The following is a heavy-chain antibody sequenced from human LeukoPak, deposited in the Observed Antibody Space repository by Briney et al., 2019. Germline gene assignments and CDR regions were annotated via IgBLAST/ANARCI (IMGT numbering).Heavy chain of an antibody. CDR3: ARDNPYDFWSGYQYYFDY. Sequence: ASVKVSCKASGYTFTGYYMHWVRQAPGQGLEWMGWINPNSGGTNYAQKFQGRVTMTRDTSISTAYVELSGLRSDDTAVYYCARDNPYDFWSGYQYYFDYWGQGTLVTVSS. V-gene: IGHV1-2*02. D-gene: IGHD3-3*01. CDR1: GYTFTGYY. CDR2: INPNSGGT. J-gene: IGHJ4*02.